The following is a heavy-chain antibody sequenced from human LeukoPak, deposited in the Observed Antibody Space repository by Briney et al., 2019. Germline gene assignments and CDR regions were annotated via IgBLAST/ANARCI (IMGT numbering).Heavy chain of an antibody. Sequence: GASVKVSCKVSGYTLTELSMRWVRQAPGKGLEWMGGFDPEDGETIYAQKFQGRVTMTEDTSTDTAYMELSSLRSEDTAVYYCATFGSSGYYYPIDYWGQGTLVTVSS. V-gene: IGHV1-24*01. CDR3: ATFGSSGYYYPIDY. CDR1: GYTLTELS. J-gene: IGHJ4*02. D-gene: IGHD3-22*01. CDR2: FDPEDGET.